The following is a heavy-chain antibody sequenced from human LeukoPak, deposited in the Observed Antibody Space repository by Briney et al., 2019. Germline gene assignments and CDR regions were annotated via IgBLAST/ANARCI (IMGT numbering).Heavy chain of an antibody. CDR3: ARDYYGSGSPNSRRHYYYGMDV. D-gene: IGHD3-10*01. CDR2: ISSSGSTI. J-gene: IGHJ6*02. Sequence: GGSLRLSCAASGFTFSDYYMSWIHQAPGKGLEWVSYISSSGSTIYYADSVKGRFTISRDNAKNSLYLQMNSLRAEDTAVYYCARDYYGSGSPNSRRHYYYGMDVWGQGTTVTVSS. V-gene: IGHV3-11*01. CDR1: GFTFSDYY.